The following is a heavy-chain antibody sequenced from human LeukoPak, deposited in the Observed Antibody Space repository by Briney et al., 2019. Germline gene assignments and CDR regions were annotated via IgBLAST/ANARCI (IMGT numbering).Heavy chain of an antibody. CDR3: ARSKGPKSSGPHDYYYYGMDV. CDR2: INHSGST. V-gene: IGHV4-34*01. J-gene: IGHJ6*02. Sequence: PSETLSLTCAVYGGSFSGYYWSWIRQPPGKGLEWIGEINHSGSTNYNPSLKSRVTISVDTSKNQFSLKLSSVTAADTAVYYCARSKGPKSSGPHDYYYYGMDVWGQGTTVTVSS. CDR1: GGSFSGYY. D-gene: IGHD2-15*01.